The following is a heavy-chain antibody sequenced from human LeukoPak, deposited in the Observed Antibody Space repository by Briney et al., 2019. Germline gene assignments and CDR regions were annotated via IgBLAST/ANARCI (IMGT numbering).Heavy chain of an antibody. J-gene: IGHJ6*03. CDR2: ISYAGSTK. D-gene: IGHD3-10*01. CDR1: GFTFSDYP. Sequence: GGSLRLSCAASGFTFSDYPMHWVRQAPGKGLEWVSVISYAGSTKYYAESVKGRFSISRDNSRNTVHLQMNRLRSEDAAVYYCAKLVGSGRRGGLGNYYMDAWGKGTTVIISS. V-gene: IGHV3-30*04. CDR3: AKLVGSGRRGGLGNYYMDA.